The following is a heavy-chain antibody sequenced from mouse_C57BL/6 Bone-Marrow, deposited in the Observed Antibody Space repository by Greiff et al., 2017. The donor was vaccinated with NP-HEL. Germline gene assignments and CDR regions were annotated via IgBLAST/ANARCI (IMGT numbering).Heavy chain of an antibody. D-gene: IGHD3-2*02. V-gene: IGHV5-17*01. CDR3: ARGQAEAFDY. Sequence: DVMLVESGGGLVKPGGSLKLSCAASGFTFSDYGMHWVRQAPEKGLEWVAYISSGSSTIYYADTVKGRFTISRDNAKNTLFLQMTSLRSEDTAIYYCARGQAEAFDYWGQGTTLTVSS. CDR2: ISSGSSTI. J-gene: IGHJ2*01. CDR1: GFTFSDYG.